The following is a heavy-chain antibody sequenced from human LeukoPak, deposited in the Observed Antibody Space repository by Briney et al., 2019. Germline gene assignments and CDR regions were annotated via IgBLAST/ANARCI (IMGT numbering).Heavy chain of an antibody. Sequence: PSETLSLTCVVSGYSISSGYYWGWIRQPPGKALEWIGSIYHSGSTYYNPSLKSRVTISVDTSKNQFSLKLSSVTAADTAVYYCARPAATGYYFDYWGQGTLVTFSS. CDR1: GYSISSGYY. CDR3: ARPAATGYYFDY. J-gene: IGHJ4*02. D-gene: IGHD2-15*01. V-gene: IGHV4-38-2*01. CDR2: IYHSGST.